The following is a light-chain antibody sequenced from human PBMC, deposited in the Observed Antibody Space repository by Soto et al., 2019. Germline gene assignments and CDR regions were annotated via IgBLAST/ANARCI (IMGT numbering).Light chain of an antibody. J-gene: IGKJ1*01. Sequence: DIQMTQSPSTLSASVGDRVTITCRASQRISTWLAWYQQKPGKAPKLLIYEASSLESGVPSRFSGSGSGTEFTLTISSLQPDDFATYYCQQYYSYSWTFGQGTKVEIK. CDR2: EAS. V-gene: IGKV1-5*03. CDR1: QRISTW. CDR3: QQYYSYSWT.